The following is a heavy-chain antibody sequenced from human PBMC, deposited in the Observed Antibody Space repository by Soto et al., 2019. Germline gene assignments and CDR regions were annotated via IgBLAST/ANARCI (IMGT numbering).Heavy chain of an antibody. J-gene: IGHJ6*02. CDR3: ARDRPIHYYGSGALYGMDV. CDR2: IYYSGST. CDR1: GGSISSSSYY. D-gene: IGHD3-10*01. Sequence: SETLSLTCIVSGGSISSSSYYWGWIRQPPGRGLEWIGSIYYSGSTYYNPSLKSRVTISVDTSKNQFSLKLSSVTAADTAVFYCARDRPIHYYGSGALYGMDVWGQGTTVTVSS. V-gene: IGHV4-39*02.